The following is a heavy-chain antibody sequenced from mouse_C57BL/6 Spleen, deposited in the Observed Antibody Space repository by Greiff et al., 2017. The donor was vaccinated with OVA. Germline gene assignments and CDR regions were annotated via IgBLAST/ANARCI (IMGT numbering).Heavy chain of an antibody. Sequence: VKLQESGAELVKPGASVKISCKASGYAFSSYWMNWVKQRPGKGLEWIGQIYPGDGDTNYNGKFKGKATLTADKSSSTAYMQLSSLTSEDSAVYFCARWSTTVVNYWGQGTTLTVSS. J-gene: IGHJ2*01. CDR3: ARWSTTVVNY. CDR2: IYPGDGDT. D-gene: IGHD1-1*01. CDR1: GYAFSSYW. V-gene: IGHV1-80*01.